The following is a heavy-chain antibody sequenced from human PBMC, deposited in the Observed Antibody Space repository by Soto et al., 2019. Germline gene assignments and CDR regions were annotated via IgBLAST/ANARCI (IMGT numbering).Heavy chain of an antibody. Sequence: EVQLVESGGVVVQPGGSLRLSCAASGFTFDDYTMHWVRQAPGKGLEWVSRISWDGGSTYYADIVKGRFTISRDKSKNSLYLQMNSLRTEDTALYYCAKDSSVDTGGMDVWGQGTTVTVSS. CDR3: AKDSSVDTGGMDV. CDR2: ISWDGGST. CDR1: GFTFDDYT. J-gene: IGHJ6*02. D-gene: IGHD5-18*01. V-gene: IGHV3-43*01.